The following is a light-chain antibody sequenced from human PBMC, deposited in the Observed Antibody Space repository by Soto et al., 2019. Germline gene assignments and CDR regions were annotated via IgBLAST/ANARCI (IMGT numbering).Light chain of an antibody. V-gene: IGKV3-20*01. J-gene: IGKJ1*01. CDR2: GAS. CDR1: QSISSSY. CDR3: QQDGSSPRT. Sequence: EIVVTQSPGTLSLSPGERATLSCRASQSISSSYLAWYQQKPGQAPRLLISGASSRATDIPDRFSGSGSGTDFTLTISRLEPEDLAVYYCQQDGSSPRTFGQGTKVEIK.